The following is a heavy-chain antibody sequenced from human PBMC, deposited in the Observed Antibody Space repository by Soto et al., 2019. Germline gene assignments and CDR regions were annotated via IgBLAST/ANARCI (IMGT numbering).Heavy chain of an antibody. CDR3: ARAQLWWNYYYYYGMDV. Sequence: SETLSLTCAVYGGSFSGYYWSWIRQPPGKGLEWIGEINHSGSTNYNPSLKSRVTISVDTSKNQFSLKLSSVTAADTAVYYCARAQLWWNYYYYYGMDVWGQGTTVTVSS. CDR1: GGSFSGYY. J-gene: IGHJ6*02. D-gene: IGHD5-18*01. CDR2: INHSGST. V-gene: IGHV4-34*01.